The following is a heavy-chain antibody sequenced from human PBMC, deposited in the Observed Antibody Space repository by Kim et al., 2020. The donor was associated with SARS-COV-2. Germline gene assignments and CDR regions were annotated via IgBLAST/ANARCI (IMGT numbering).Heavy chain of an antibody. CDR3: TRGSRWNDY. CDR2: IRSKANGRTT. D-gene: IGHD4-17*01. Sequence: GGSLRLSCTASGFTFADYTMSWVRQAPGKGLEWVGFIRSKANGRTTEYAASVKGRFTISRDDSKSIAYLQMNSLKTEDTAVYYCTRGSRWNDYWGQGTLVTVSS. CDR1: GFTFADYT. V-gene: IGHV3-49*04. J-gene: IGHJ4*02.